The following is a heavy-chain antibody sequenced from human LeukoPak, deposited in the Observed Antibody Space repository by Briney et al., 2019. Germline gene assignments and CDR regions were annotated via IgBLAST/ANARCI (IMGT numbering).Heavy chain of an antibody. J-gene: IGHJ4*02. V-gene: IGHV3-30*02. CDR1: GFTFSSYG. Sequence: PGGSLRLSCAASGFTFSSYGMHWVRQAPGKGLEWVAFIQYDGSNKYYADSVKGRFTISRDNSKNTLYLQMNSLRAEDTAVYYCAKGAFRRVVVVPATADSDYWGQGTLVTVSS. CDR2: IQYDGSNK. D-gene: IGHD2-2*01. CDR3: AKGAFRRVVVVPATADSDY.